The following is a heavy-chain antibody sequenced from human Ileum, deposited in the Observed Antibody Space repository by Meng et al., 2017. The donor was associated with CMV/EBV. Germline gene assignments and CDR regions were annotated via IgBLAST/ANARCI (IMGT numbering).Heavy chain of an antibody. J-gene: IGHJ4*02. D-gene: IGHD2-21*02. CDR1: GFIISSYG. CDR2: ISDSGINT. CDR3: ATLPPGY. V-gene: IGHV3-23*01. Sequence: EVELLGSGGGLVQPGGSLRLSCAVSGFIISSYGMTWVRQAPGKGLEWVSIISDSGINTYYADSVKGRFTISRDNAKNTVYLQMNSLRDEDTAVYYCATLPPGYWGQGTLVTVSS.